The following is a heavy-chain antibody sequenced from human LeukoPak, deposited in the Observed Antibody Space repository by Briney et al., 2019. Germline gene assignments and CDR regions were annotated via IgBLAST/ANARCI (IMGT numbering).Heavy chain of an antibody. J-gene: IGHJ4*02. CDR1: GASISSGDYY. Sequence: SETLSLTCSVSGASISSGDYYWSWIRQPPGKGLEWIGYIYYSGSTYYNPSLKSRVTISVDTSKNQFSLKLSSVTAADTAMYYCARGPNYPSPSPFDYWGQGTLVTVSS. CDR3: ARGPNYPSPSPFDY. D-gene: IGHD5-24*01. V-gene: IGHV4-30-4*01. CDR2: IYYSGST.